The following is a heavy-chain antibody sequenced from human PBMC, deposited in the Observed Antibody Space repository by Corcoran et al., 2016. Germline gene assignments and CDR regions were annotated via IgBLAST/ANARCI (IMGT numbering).Heavy chain of an antibody. J-gene: IGHJ6*02. Sequence: QVQLVQSGAEVKKPGSSVKVSCKASGGTFSSYAISWVRQAPGQGLEWMGGIIPIFGTANYAQKFQGRVTITADESTSTAYMELSSLRSEDTAVYYCARDHHCSGGSCYASAGYYYYGMDVWGQGTTVTVSS. CDR3: ARDHHCSGGSCYASAGYYYYGMDV. V-gene: IGHV1-69*01. CDR1: GGTFSSYA. CDR2: IIPIFGTA. D-gene: IGHD2-15*01.